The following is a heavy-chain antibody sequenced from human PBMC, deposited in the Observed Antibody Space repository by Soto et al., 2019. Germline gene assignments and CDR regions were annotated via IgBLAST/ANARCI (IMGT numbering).Heavy chain of an antibody. Sequence: QVQLVESGGGVVQPGRSLRLSCVASGFTFSSYGMHWVRQAPGKGLEWVAVIAYDGSNKYYADSVKGRFTISRDNSKNTLFLQMNSLRAEDTAVYYCAKYNCGSPSCYRLYNWFDPWGQGTLVTVSS. CDR2: IAYDGSNK. J-gene: IGHJ5*02. CDR1: GFTFSSYG. CDR3: AKYNCGSPSCYRLYNWFDP. D-gene: IGHD2-2*01. V-gene: IGHV3-30*18.